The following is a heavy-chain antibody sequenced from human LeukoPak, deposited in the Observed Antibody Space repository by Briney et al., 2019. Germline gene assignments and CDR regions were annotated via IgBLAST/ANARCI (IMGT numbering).Heavy chain of an antibody. CDR2: MNPNSVNT. J-gene: IGHJ4*02. V-gene: IGHV1-8*03. Sequence: ASGKVSCKASGYTFTSYDINWMRQATGQGLEWMGWMNPNSVNTGYAQKFQGSVTITRNTSISTAYMELSSLRAEDTAVYYCARHRSGYGYGRRGWLFAYWGQGTLVTVSS. CDR3: ARHRSGYGYGRRGWLFAY. CDR1: GYTFTSYD. D-gene: IGHD5-18*01.